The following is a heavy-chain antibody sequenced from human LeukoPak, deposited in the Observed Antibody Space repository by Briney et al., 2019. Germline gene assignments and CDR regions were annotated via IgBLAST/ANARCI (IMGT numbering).Heavy chain of an antibody. Sequence: GGSLRLSCAASGFTFSSYSMNWVRQAPGKGLEWVSYIRSSGSPIYYADSVRGRFTISRDNAKNSLYLQMNSLRDEDTAVYYCVRDPDALDFWGQGTPGSVSS. V-gene: IGHV3-48*02. CDR3: VRDPDALDF. CDR2: IRSSGSPI. CDR1: GFTFSSYS. J-gene: IGHJ4*02.